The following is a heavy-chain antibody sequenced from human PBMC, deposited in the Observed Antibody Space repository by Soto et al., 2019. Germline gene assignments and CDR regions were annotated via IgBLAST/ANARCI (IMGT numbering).Heavy chain of an antibody. D-gene: IGHD7-27*01. CDR2: IYKSATT. CDR3: ARGRYCLTGRCFPNWFDS. CDR1: GDSISNLDYF. Sequence: QVQLLESGPGLVKPSQTLSLTCSVSGDSISNLDYFWAWIRQPPGQALEYIGYIYKSATTYYNPSFESRVAISVDTSKSQFSLNVTSLTAADTAVYFCARGRYCLTGRCFPNWFDSWGQGALFTVSS. J-gene: IGHJ5*01. V-gene: IGHV4-30-4*01.